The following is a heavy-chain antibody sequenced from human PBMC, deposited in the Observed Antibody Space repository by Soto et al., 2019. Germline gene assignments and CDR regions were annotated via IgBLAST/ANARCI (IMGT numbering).Heavy chain of an antibody. CDR2: ISYDGGLQ. D-gene: IGHD5-18*01. J-gene: IGHJ4*02. CDR3: VSDRGYGHASVPYS. CDR1: GFTFSSYG. Sequence: QAQLVESGGGVVQPGRSLRLSCAASGFTFSSYGMHWVRQAPGTGLEWVAVISYDGGLQHYADSVKGRFTISRDNSKNMVLLKMSSLRAEDTAVYYCVSDRGYGHASVPYSWGQGTLVSVSS. V-gene: IGHV3-30*03.